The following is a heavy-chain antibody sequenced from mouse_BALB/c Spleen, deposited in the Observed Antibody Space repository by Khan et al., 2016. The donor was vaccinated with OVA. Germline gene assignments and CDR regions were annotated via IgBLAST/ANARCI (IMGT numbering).Heavy chain of an antibody. CDR1: GFTFSSYV. CDR2: ISSGGNT. D-gene: IGHD1-1*01. V-gene: IGHV5-6-5*01. CDR3: TRGPFYFGFNYFDF. Sequence: ELVESGGDLVKPGESLKLSCAASGFTFSSYVMSWVRQTPEKRLEWVASISSGGNTYYADSLKGRFTISRDDARNILYLQMSSLRSEDTAMYYCTRGPFYFGFNYFDFWGQGTTLTVSS. J-gene: IGHJ2*01.